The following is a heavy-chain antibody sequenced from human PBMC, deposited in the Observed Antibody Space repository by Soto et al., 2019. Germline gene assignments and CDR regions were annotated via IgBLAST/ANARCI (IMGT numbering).Heavy chain of an antibody. J-gene: IGHJ6*02. CDR3: AAGVVPYGMDV. Sequence: ASVKVSCKVSGYTLTELSMHWVRQPPGKGLEWMGGFDPEDAETIYARRFQGRVTMTEDTSADTAYMELSSLRSEDTAVYYCAAGVVPYGMDVWGQGTTVTVAS. V-gene: IGHV1-24*01. CDR1: GYTLTELS. D-gene: IGHD2-15*01. CDR2: FDPEDAET.